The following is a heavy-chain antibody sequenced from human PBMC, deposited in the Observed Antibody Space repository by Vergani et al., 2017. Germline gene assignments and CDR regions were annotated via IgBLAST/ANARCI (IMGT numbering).Heavy chain of an antibody. V-gene: IGHV4-59*12. D-gene: IGHD2-21*02. CDR2: IYYSGST. CDR1: GGSISSYY. CDR3: AREVVVTAALGY. J-gene: IGHJ4*02. Sequence: QVQLQESGPGLVKPSETLSLTCTVSGGSISSYYWSGIRQPPGKGLEWIGYIYYSGSTYYNPSLKSRVTISVDTSKNQFSLKLSSVTAADTAVYYCAREVVVTAALGYWGQGTLVTVSS.